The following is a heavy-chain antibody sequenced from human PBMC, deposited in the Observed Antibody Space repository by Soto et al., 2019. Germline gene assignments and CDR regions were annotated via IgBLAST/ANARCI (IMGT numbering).Heavy chain of an antibody. Sequence: WGSLRLSCAASGFTFSSYAMSWVRQAPGKGLEWVSAISGSGGSTYYADSVKGRFTISRDNSKNTLYLQMNSLRDEDTAVYYCATDKRFGSRGWFGPWGQGTLVTVSS. J-gene: IGHJ5*02. CDR3: ATDKRFGSRGWFGP. CDR2: ISGSGGST. CDR1: GFTFSSYA. V-gene: IGHV3-23*01. D-gene: IGHD3-3*01.